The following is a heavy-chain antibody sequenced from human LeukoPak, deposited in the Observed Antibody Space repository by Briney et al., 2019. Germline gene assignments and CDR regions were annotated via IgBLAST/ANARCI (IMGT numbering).Heavy chain of an antibody. CDR2: INPSGGST. Sequence: GASVKVSCKASGYTFTSYYMHWVRQAPGQGLEWMGIINPSGGSTSYAQKFQGRVTMTRDTSTSTVYMELSSLRSEDTAVYYCAREAAGDIVVVPAAILPDGPPNWSDPWGQGTLVTVSS. J-gene: IGHJ5*02. D-gene: IGHD2-2*02. CDR3: AREAAGDIVVVPAAILPDGPPNWSDP. CDR1: GYTFTSYY. V-gene: IGHV1-46*01.